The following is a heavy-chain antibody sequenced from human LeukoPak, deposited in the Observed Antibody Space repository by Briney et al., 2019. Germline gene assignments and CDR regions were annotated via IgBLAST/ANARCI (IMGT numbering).Heavy chain of an antibody. CDR2: IYYSGST. CDR1: GGSINSDY. Sequence: SETLSLTCTVSGGSINSDYWSWIRQPPAKALEGIGYIYYSGSTYYNPSLKRRVTISVDTSKNQFSLKLSSVTAADTAVYYCARAPGIPAESYYYYMDVWGKGTTVTVSS. J-gene: IGHJ6*03. D-gene: IGHD2-2*01. CDR3: ARAPGIPAESYYYYMDV. V-gene: IGHV4-30-4*08.